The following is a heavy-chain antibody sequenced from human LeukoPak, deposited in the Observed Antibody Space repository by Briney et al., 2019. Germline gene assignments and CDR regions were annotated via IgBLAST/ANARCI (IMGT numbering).Heavy chain of an antibody. CDR1: GGSISSGDYY. CDR3: ARDVLGITIFGVAHYFDY. V-gene: IGHV4-30-4*02. D-gene: IGHD3-3*01. Sequence: PSETLSLTCTVSGGSISSGDYYWSWIRQPPGKGLEWIGYIYYSGSTYYNPSLKSRVTISVDTSKNQFSLKLSSVTAADTAVYYCARDVLGITIFGVAHYFDYWGQGTLVTVSS. J-gene: IGHJ4*02. CDR2: IYYSGST.